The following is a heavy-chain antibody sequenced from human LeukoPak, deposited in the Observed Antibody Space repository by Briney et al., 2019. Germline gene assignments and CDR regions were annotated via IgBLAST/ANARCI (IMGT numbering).Heavy chain of an antibody. J-gene: IGHJ4*02. D-gene: IGHD6-19*01. CDR1: GYSITSGYY. CDR2: IYHSGST. V-gene: IGHV4-38-2*02. Sequence: SETLSLTCTVSGYSITSGYYWGWIRRPPGKGPEWIGSIYHSGSTYYSPSLKSRVTMSVDTSKNQFSLKLSSVTAADTAVYYCARVYSSGWYKGGFDYWGQGTLVTVSS. CDR3: ARVYSSGWYKGGFDY.